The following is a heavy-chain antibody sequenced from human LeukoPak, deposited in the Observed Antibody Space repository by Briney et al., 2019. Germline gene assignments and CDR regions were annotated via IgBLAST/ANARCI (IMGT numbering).Heavy chain of an antibody. Sequence: GGSLRLSCAASGFTFSSYAMSWVRQAPGKGLEWVSAISGSGGSTYYTDSVKGRFTISRDNSKNTLYLQMNSLRAEDTAIYYCAKDKEDYDFWRGYYQIDAFDIWGQGTMVTVSS. CDR1: GFTFSSYA. D-gene: IGHD3-3*01. CDR3: AKDKEDYDFWRGYYQIDAFDI. J-gene: IGHJ3*02. CDR2: ISGSGGST. V-gene: IGHV3-23*01.